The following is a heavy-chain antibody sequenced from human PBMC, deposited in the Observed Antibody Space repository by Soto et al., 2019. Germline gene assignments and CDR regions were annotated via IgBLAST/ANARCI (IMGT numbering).Heavy chain of an antibody. CDR2: IYYSGST. CDR1: GGSISSGDYY. V-gene: IGHV4-30-4*01. Sequence: SETLSLTCTVSGGSISSGDYYWSWVRQPPGKGLEWIGYIYYSGSTYYNPSLKSRVTISVDTSKNQFSLKLSSVTAADTAVYYCAIGWLYYYGMDVWGQGTTVTVSS. D-gene: IGHD3-9*01. J-gene: IGHJ6*02. CDR3: AIGWLYYYGMDV.